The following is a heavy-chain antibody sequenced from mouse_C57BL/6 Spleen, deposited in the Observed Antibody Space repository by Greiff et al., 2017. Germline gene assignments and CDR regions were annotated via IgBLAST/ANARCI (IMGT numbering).Heavy chain of an antibody. V-gene: IGHV1-22*01. D-gene: IGHD5-1*01. CDR2: ITPNNGGT. J-gene: IGHJ2*01. CDR3: ARYLYYFDY. CDR1: GYTFTDYN. Sequence: VHVKQSGPELVTPGASVKMSCKASGYTFTDYNLHWVKQSHGKCLEWIGYITPNNGGTSSNQKVKGKATLTVNKSSITAYMELRSRTSEDSAVYYCARYLYYFDYWGQGTTLTVSA.